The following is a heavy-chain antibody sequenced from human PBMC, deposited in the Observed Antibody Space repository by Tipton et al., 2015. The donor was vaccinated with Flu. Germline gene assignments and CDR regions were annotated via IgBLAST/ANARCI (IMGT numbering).Heavy chain of an antibody. Sequence: SGFTFRTNGMHWVRQAPGKGLEWVAHINQNGSEKAYVESVQGRFTISRDNAKNSLFLQMHSLRAEDTAIYYCVRFAGGSWGQGTLVTVSS. CDR3: VRFAGGS. D-gene: IGHD3-16*01. V-gene: IGHV3-7*01. CDR2: INQNGSEK. CDR1: GFTFRTNG. J-gene: IGHJ5*02.